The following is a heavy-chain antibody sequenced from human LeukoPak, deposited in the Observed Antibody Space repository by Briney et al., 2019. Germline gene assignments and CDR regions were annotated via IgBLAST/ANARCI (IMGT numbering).Heavy chain of an antibody. CDR3: ARSYGRYFDWLMAISPPSNWFDP. CDR2: MNPNSGNT. D-gene: IGHD3-9*01. CDR1: GYTFTSYD. J-gene: IGHJ5*02. V-gene: IGHV1-8*01. Sequence: ASVKVSCKASGYTFTSYDINWVRQATGQGLEWMGWMNPNSGNTGYAQKFQGRVTMTRNTSISTAYMELSSLRTEDTAVYYCARSYGRYFDWLMAISPPSNWFDPWGQGTLVTVSS.